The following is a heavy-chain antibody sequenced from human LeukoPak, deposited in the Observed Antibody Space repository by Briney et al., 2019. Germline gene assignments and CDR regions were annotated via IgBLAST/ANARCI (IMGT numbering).Heavy chain of an antibody. J-gene: IGHJ4*02. CDR2: INSDGSST. CDR1: GFTFSSYW. D-gene: IGHD5-18*01. Sequence: GGSLRLSCAASGFTFSSYWMHWVRQAPGKGLVWVSRINSDGSSTSYADSVKGRFTISKDNAKNTLYLQMNSLRAEDTAVYYCARKAGGYSYGPLDYWGQGTLVTVSS. CDR3: ARKAGGYSYGPLDY. V-gene: IGHV3-74*01.